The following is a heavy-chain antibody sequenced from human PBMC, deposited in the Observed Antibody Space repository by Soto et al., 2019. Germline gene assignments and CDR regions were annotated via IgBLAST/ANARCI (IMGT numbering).Heavy chain of an antibody. J-gene: IGHJ5*02. D-gene: IGHD4-17*01. Sequence: PSETLSLTCAVSGGSISSSNWWSWVRQPPGKGLEWIGEIYHSGSTNYISSLKSRFTISVDKSKNLFSLKLSSVTAADTAVYYCAREELLLTVTTRHVWFGPWGQGTLVTVSS. CDR2: IYHSGST. V-gene: IGHV4-4*02. CDR1: GGSISSSNW. CDR3: AREELLLTVTTRHVWFGP.